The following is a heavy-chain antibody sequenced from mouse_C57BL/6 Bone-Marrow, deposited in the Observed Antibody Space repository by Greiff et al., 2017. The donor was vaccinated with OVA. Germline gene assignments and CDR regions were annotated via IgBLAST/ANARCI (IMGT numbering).Heavy chain of an antibody. CDR3: ARSRDGYFYFDY. D-gene: IGHD2-3*01. Sequence: QVQLQQPGAELVKPGASVKLSCKASGYTFTSYGMHWVKQRPGQGLEWIGMIHPNSGSTNYNEKFKSKATLTVDKSSSTAYMQLSSLTSEDSAVYYCARSRDGYFYFDYWGQGTTLTVAS. J-gene: IGHJ2*01. CDR2: IHPNSGST. V-gene: IGHV1-64*01. CDR1: GYTFTSYG.